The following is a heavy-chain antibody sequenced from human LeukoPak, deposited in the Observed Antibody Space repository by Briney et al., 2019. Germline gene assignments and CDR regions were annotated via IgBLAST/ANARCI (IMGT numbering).Heavy chain of an antibody. CDR2: IDRDGSRI. CDR3: AREGGDPTNYYYYGMDV. J-gene: IGHJ6*02. D-gene: IGHD4-17*01. CDR1: GFTFSSYW. Sequence: PGGSLRLSCAVSGFTFSSYWMHWVRQAPGKGLVWVSRIDRDGSRINYADSVKGRFTISRDNGKNTLFLQMNSLRAEDAAVYYCAREGGDPTNYYYYGMDVWGQGTTVTVSS. V-gene: IGHV3-74*01.